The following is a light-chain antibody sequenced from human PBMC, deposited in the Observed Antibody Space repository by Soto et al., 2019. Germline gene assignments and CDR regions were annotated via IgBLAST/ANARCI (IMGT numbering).Light chain of an antibody. J-gene: IGKJ4*01. V-gene: IGKV1D-13*01. CDR1: QGISSA. CDR3: QQFNNYLLT. CDR2: DAS. Sequence: AIQLTQSPSSLSASVGDRVTITCRASQGISSALAWYQQKPGKAPKLLIYDASSLEGGVPSRFSGSGSGTDFTLTISSLQPEDFATYYCQQFNNYLLTFGGGTKVDIK.